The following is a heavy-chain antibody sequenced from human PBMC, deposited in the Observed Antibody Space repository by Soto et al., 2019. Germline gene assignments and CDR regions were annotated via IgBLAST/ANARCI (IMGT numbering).Heavy chain of an antibody. D-gene: IGHD2-15*01. J-gene: IGHJ5*01. CDR2: VYYVGRA. CDR3: ASQYIGRSSSSSFDS. Sequence: SETLSLTCTVSGGSINDYYWSWIRQPPGKGLEWIGYVYYVGRANYNPSLKSRVSMSVDTSKAQFSLKLTSVTTADTAVYYCASQYIGRSSSSSFDSWGQGALVTVS. CDR1: GGSINDYY. V-gene: IGHV4-59*01.